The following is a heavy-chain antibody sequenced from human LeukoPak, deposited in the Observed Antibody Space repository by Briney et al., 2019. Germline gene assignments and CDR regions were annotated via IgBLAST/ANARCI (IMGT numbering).Heavy chain of an antibody. V-gene: IGHV3-30*18. CDR3: AKSTTVTQRGYFDY. J-gene: IGHJ4*02. CDR1: GFTFSSYG. CDR2: ISYDGSNK. Sequence: GGSLRLSCAASGFTFSSYGMHWIRQAPAKGLEWVAIISYDGSNKYYADSVKGRFTISRDNSKNTLYLQMNSLRAEDTAVYYCAKSTTVTQRGYFDYWGQGTLVTVSS. D-gene: IGHD4-17*01.